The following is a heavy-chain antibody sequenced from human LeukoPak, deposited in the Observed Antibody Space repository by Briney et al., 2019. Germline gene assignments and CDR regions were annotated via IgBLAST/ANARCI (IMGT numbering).Heavy chain of an antibody. V-gene: IGHV3-74*01. Sequence: GGSLRLSCAASGFTFSSYWMHWVRQAPGKGLVWVSRISTDRISTTYADSVKGRFTISRDNVKNTLFLQMNSLRAEDTAVYYCASYLTSIPSGMDVWGQGTTVTVCS. CDR3: ASYLTSIPSGMDV. J-gene: IGHJ6*02. CDR1: GFTFSSYW. D-gene: IGHD2/OR15-2a*01. CDR2: ISTDRIST.